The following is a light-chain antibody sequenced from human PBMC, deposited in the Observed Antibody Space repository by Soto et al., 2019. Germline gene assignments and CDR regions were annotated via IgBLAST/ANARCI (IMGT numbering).Light chain of an antibody. J-gene: IGLJ1*01. V-gene: IGLV2-14*02. Sequence: QSALTQPASVSGSPGQSITISCTGTSSDVGSYNLVSWYQQHPGKAPKLMIYEGSKRPSGVSHRFSGSKSANTASLTISGLQVEDEADYFCGSYSSTTTREVFGTGTKLTVL. CDR1: SSDVGSYNL. CDR2: EGS. CDR3: GSYSSTTTREV.